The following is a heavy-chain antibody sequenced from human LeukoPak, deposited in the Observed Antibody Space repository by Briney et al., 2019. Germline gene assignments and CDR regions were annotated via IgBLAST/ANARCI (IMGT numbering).Heavy chain of an antibody. CDR2: INPNSGGT. V-gene: IGHV1-2*02. D-gene: IGHD2-2*01. CDR1: GYTFTSYD. Sequence: ASVKVSCKASGYTFTSYDINWVRQATGQGLEWMGWINPNSGGTNYAQKFQGRVTMTRDTSISTAYMELSRLRSDDTAVYYCARDKARPSSTPVGWWGQGTLVTVSS. CDR3: ARDKARPSSTPVGW. J-gene: IGHJ4*02.